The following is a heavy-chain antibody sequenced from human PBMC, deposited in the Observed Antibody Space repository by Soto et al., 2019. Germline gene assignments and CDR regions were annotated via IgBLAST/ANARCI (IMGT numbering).Heavy chain of an antibody. CDR2: ISGSGDNT. D-gene: IGHD3-22*01. J-gene: IGHJ5*02. CDR1: GFTFSSYV. CDR3: AKWMGDYYDSSGSWCDP. Sequence: EVQLLESGGGLVQPGGSLRLSCAASGFTFSSYVMSWVRQAPGKGLEWVSGISGSGDNTYYADSVKGRLTISRDNSKNTLLLQMNGLGAEDTALYFCAKWMGDYYDSSGSWCDPWGQGTLVTVSS. V-gene: IGHV3-23*01.